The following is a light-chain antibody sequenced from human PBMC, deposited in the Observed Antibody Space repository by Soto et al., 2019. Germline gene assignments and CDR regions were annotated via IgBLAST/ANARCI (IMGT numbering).Light chain of an antibody. J-gene: IGKJ1*01. Sequence: EIVLTQSPGTLSLSPGERATLSCRASQSVTSYLAWYQQKPGQAPRLLIYASSTRATGIPDRFSGGGSGTDFTLTISRLEPEDFAVYYCQQYSISQTFGQGTKVEI. CDR1: QSVTSY. CDR2: ASS. CDR3: QQYSISQT. V-gene: IGKV3-20*01.